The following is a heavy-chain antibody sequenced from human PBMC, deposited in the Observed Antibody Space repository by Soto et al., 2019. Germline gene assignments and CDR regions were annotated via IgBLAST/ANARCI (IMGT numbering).Heavy chain of an antibody. V-gene: IGHV3-30*03. CDR2: ISYDGSNK. CDR3: ARPTGTIDYYYGMDV. Sequence: QPVGSLRLSCIASGFIFSSYGMHWVRQAPGKGLEWVAVISYDGSNKCDTDSVKGRFTISRDNSKNTLYLEMNSLKASDTAMYYCARPTGTIDYYYGMDVWGQGTTVTVSS. CDR1: GFIFSSYG. J-gene: IGHJ6*02. D-gene: IGHD1-7*01.